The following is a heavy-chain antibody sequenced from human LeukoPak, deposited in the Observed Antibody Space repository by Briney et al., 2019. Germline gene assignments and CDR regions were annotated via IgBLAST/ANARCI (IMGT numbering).Heavy chain of an antibody. D-gene: IGHD3-22*01. CDR2: ISGSGGST. CDR3: ASLYYYDSSGYYRDAFDI. Sequence: GRSLRLSCAASGFTFSSYSMSWVRQAPGKGLEWVSAISGSGGSTYYADSVKGRFTISRDNSKNTLYLQMNSLRAEDTAVYYCASLYYYDSSGYYRDAFDIWGQGTMVTVSS. J-gene: IGHJ3*02. V-gene: IGHV3-23*01. CDR1: GFTFSSYS.